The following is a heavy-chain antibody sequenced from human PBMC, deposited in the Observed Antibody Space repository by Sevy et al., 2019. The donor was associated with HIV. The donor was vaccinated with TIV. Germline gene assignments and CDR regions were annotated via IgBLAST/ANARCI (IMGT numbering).Heavy chain of an antibody. CDR1: GGSISSYY. J-gene: IGHJ4*02. V-gene: IGHV4-59*01. Sequence: SETLSLTCTVSGGSISSYYWSWIRQSPGKGLEWIGYIYYSGSTNYNPSLKSRVTISVDTSKNQFSLKLSSVTAADTAVYYCASGGRHYYDSSGYYEFGTFDYWGQGTLVTVSS. CDR3: ASGGRHYYDSSGYYEFGTFDY. CDR2: IYYSGST. D-gene: IGHD3-22*01.